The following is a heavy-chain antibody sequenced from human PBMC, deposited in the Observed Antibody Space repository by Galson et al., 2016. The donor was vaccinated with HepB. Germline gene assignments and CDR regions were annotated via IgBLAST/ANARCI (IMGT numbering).Heavy chain of an antibody. Sequence: ETLSLTCAVSGASVSSNWWSWVRQPPGKGLDWIGETYHTGSTNFNPSLKSRVTISVDKSKNQFSLNLSSVTAAYTAFYYCARDDVETLGFRGLANWFDPWGQGTLVTVSS. CDR3: ARDDVETLGFRGLANWFDP. J-gene: IGHJ5*02. V-gene: IGHV4-4*02. CDR2: TYHTGST. D-gene: IGHD3/OR15-3a*01. CDR1: GASVSSNW.